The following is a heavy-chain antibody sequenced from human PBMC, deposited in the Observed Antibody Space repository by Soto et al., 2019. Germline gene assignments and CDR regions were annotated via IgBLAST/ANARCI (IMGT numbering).Heavy chain of an antibody. CDR1: SGSISSSNW. J-gene: IGHJ4*02. V-gene: IGHV4-4*02. Sequence: QVQLQESGPGLVKPSGTLSLTCAVSSGSISSSNWWSWVRQPPGKGLEWIGEIYHSGSANYNPSLKSRVTISADKSKNQFSLKLSSVTAADTAVYYCARYGDLSGSYWRSFDYWGQGTLVTVSS. D-gene: IGHD3-10*01. CDR3: ARYGDLSGSYWRSFDY. CDR2: IYHSGSA.